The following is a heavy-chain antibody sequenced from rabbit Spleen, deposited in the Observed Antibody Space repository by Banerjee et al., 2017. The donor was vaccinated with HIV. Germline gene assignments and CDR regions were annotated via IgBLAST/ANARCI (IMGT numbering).Heavy chain of an antibody. D-gene: IGHD8-1*01. CDR2: IYAGSSGST. CDR1: GFSFSSDYW. CDR3: ARSGDGDSYYDWYLAL. Sequence: QEQLEESAGGLVQPGGSLTLTCTASGFSFSSDYWIYWVRQAPGKGLEWIGYIYAGSSGSTDYANWAKGRFTISKTSSTTVTLQMTSLTAADTATYFCARSGDGDSYYDWYLALWGQGTLVTVS. V-gene: IGHV1S45*01. J-gene: IGHJ4*01.